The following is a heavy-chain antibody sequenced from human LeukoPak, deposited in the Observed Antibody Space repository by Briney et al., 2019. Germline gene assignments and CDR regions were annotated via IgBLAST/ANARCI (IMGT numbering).Heavy chain of an antibody. J-gene: IGHJ4*02. Sequence: SETLSLTCTVSGGSISSSSYYWGWIRQPPGKGLEWIGYIYYSGSTNYNPSLKSRVTISVDTSKNQFSLKLSSVTAADTAVYYCARSTYYYDSSGHFGFDYWGQGTLVTVSS. CDR1: GGSISSSSYY. CDR2: IYYSGST. D-gene: IGHD3-22*01. CDR3: ARSTYYYDSSGHFGFDY. V-gene: IGHV4-61*05.